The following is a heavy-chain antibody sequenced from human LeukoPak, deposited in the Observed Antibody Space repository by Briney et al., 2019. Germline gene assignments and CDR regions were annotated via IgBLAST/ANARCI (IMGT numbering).Heavy chain of an antibody. Sequence: PGGSLRLSCAASSAFTFSQYSMNWVRQAPGKGLEWISYIDNDGGTRFYADSVKGRFTSSRDNAKKSHYLQMNSLRPEDTALYYCVLSFISVVPVMKGGGFDIWGQGTMVTVSS. CDR3: VLSFISVVPVMKGGGFDI. D-gene: IGHD2-21*01. CDR1: AFTFSQYS. J-gene: IGHJ3*02. CDR2: IDNDGGTR. V-gene: IGHV3-48*01.